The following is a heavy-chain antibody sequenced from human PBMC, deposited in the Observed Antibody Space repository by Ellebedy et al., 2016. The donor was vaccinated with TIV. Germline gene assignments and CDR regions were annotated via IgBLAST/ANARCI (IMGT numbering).Heavy chain of an antibody. CDR2: ISGSSSTI. J-gene: IGHJ4*02. CDR1: GFTFNTYS. Sequence: GESLKISCVASGFTFNTYSMNWVRQAPGKGLEWVSYISGSSSTIHYADSVEGRFTISRDNAENSLYLQMNSLRAEDTAVYYCARGVTVIVGGVLGYWGQGTLVTVSS. CDR3: ARGVTVIVGGVLGY. D-gene: IGHD2/OR15-2a*01. V-gene: IGHV3-48*01.